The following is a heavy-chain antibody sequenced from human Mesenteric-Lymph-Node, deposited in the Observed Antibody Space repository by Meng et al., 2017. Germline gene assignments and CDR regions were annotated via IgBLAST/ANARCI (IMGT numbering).Heavy chain of an antibody. V-gene: IGHV3-21*06. CDR1: GSTVSSNY. J-gene: IGHJ6*02. CDR3: ARDPRSDEYYYYYYGMDV. CDR2: ISSSSTYI. Sequence: GESLKISCAASGSTVSSNYMSWVRQAPGKGLEWVSSISSSSTYIYYADSVKGRFTISRDNAKNLLYLQMNSLRAEDTAVYYCARDPRSDEYYYYYYGMDVWGQGTTVTVSS.